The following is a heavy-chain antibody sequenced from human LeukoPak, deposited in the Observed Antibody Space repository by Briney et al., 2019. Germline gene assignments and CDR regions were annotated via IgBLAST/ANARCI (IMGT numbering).Heavy chain of an antibody. CDR2: IYPGDSDT. Sequence: PGESLKISCKGSGYRFSIYWIAWARQMPGKGLEWLGIIYPGDSDTRYSPSFQGQVTVSVDNSINTAYLQWSSLKASDTAIYYCARRVGANDAFDFWGQGTMVNVFS. J-gene: IGHJ3*01. CDR1: GYRFSIYW. D-gene: IGHD1-26*01. V-gene: IGHV5-51*01. CDR3: ARRVGANDAFDF.